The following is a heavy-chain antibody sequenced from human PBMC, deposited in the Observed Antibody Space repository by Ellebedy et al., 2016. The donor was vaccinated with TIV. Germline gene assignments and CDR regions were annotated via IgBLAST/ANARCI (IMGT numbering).Heavy chain of an antibody. J-gene: IGHJ4*02. D-gene: IGHD3-3*01. Sequence: GESLKISXAASGFTFSSYAMSWVRQAPGKGLEWVSAISGSGGSTYYADSVKGRFTISRDNSKNTLYLQMNSLRAEDTAVYYCAKGEAYDFWSGYYARDWGQGTLVTVSS. CDR2: ISGSGGST. CDR1: GFTFSSYA. V-gene: IGHV3-23*01. CDR3: AKGEAYDFWSGYYARD.